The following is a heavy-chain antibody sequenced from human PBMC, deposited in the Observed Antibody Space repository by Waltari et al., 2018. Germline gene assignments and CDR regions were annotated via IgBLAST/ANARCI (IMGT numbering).Heavy chain of an antibody. CDR3: ASDPGFANGMDG. V-gene: IGHV3-53*01. CDR2: TKGGGNT. Sequence: EVQLVESGGGLIQPGGSLRLSCAASGSIASTKQQRWVRQAPGKGLEWVSVTKGGGNTFYSDSVKGRFTISTDDSSNTLSLQMNSLRVEDTAVYYCASDPGFANGMDGWGQGTTVTVSS. CDR1: GSIASTKQ. J-gene: IGHJ6*02.